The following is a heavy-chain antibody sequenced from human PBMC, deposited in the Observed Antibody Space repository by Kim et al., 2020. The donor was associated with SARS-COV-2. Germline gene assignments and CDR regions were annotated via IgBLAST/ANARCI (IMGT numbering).Heavy chain of an antibody. J-gene: IGHJ4*02. CDR3: AREPYLYVTSGSYSV. CDR1: GFTFNNYW. Sequence: GGSLRLSCVASGFTFNNYWMHWVRQAPGKGLEWVSRINSDGSDTTYADSVRGRFTISRDNAKNTLYLQMTSLRAEDTAVYYCAREPYLYVTSGSYSVWGQGTLVAVSS. V-gene: IGHV3-74*01. CDR2: INSDGSDT. D-gene: IGHD4-4*01.